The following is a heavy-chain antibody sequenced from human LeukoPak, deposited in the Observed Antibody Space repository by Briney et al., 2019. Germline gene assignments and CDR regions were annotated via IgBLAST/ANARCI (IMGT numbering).Heavy chain of an antibody. J-gene: IGHJ4*02. CDR2: ISSSSNNI. V-gene: IGHV3-21*01. CDR3: ARDGVRGFTATTPFDY. Sequence: GGSLRLSCAASGITFSSYSMTWVRQARGKGLEWVSSISSSSNNIYYADSVKGRFTISRDNAKNSLSPQMNSLRVEDTAVYYCARDGVRGFTATTPFDYWGPGTLVTVSS. CDR1: GITFSSYS. D-gene: IGHD4-17*01.